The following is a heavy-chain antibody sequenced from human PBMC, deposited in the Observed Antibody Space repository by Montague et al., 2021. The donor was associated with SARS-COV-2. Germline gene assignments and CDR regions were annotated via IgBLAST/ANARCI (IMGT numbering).Heavy chain of an antibody. Sequence: CAISGDTVSSNLAAWTWIRQSPPRGLEWLGRTKYTSTRYETYALSVQSRITITADTSKNQFSLHLNSVTPEDTAVYYCARDLYWAFDAWGLGTTVTVSA. J-gene: IGHJ3*01. D-gene: IGHD2-8*02. CDR3: ARDLYWAFDA. CDR2: TKYTSTRYE. CDR1: GDTVSSNLAA. V-gene: IGHV6-1*01.